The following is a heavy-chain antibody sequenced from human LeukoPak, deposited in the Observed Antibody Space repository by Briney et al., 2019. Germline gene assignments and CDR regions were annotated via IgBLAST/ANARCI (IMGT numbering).Heavy chain of an antibody. Sequence: GGSLRLSCAASGFTVSSNYMTWVRQAPGKGLEWVSIIYSSGTTYYADSVKGRFTISRDNSKNTLSLQMNALRAEDTAVYYCARATPSQYFFDYWGQGILVTVSS. CDR2: IYSSGTT. CDR3: ARATPSQYFFDY. V-gene: IGHV3-66*01. D-gene: IGHD2-2*01. CDR1: GFTVSSNY. J-gene: IGHJ4*02.